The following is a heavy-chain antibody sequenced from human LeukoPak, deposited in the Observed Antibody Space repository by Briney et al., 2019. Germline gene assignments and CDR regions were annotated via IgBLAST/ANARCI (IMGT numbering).Heavy chain of an antibody. V-gene: IGHV3-21*01. J-gene: IGHJ4*02. CDR1: GFTFSSYS. Sequence: PGGSLRLSCAASGFTFSSYSMNWVRQAPGRGLEWVSSISSGSSYIYYADSVKGRFTISRDNAKNSLYLQMNSLRAEDTAVYYCAREGGVTYYDILTGYYTLYYFDYWGQGTLVTVSS. D-gene: IGHD3-9*01. CDR2: ISSGSSYI. CDR3: AREGGVTYYDILTGYYTLYYFDY.